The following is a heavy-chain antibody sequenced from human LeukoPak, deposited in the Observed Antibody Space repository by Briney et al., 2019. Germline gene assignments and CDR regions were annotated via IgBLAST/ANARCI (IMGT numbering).Heavy chain of an antibody. J-gene: IGHJ6*03. Sequence: SETLSLTCTVSGGSISSYYWSWIRQPAGKGLEWIGRIYTSGSTNYNPSLKSRIPMSVDTAQIQFSLKLSSVPAADTAVYYCARCPIPRYSSSWDYYYYYRAVWGKGTTVTVSS. CDR1: GGSISSYY. CDR2: IYTSGST. V-gene: IGHV4-4*07. D-gene: IGHD6-13*01. CDR3: ARCPIPRYSSSWDYYYYYRAV.